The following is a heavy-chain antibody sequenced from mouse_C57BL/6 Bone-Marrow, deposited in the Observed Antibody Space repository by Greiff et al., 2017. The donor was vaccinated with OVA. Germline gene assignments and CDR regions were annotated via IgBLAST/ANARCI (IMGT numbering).Heavy chain of an antibody. V-gene: IGHV1-81*01. D-gene: IGHD1-1*01. CDR3: ARGDYSYWYFDV. Sequence: VQLQQSGAELARPGASVKLSCKASGYTFTSYGISWVKQRTGQGLEWIGEIYPRRGNTYYNEKFKGKATLTADKSSSTAYMELRSLTSEDSAVYFCARGDYSYWYFDVWGTGTTVTVSS. CDR2: IYPRRGNT. CDR1: GYTFTSYG. J-gene: IGHJ1*03.